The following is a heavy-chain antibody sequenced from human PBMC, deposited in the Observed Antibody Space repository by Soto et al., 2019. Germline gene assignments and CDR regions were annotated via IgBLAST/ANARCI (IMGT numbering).Heavy chain of an antibody. CDR1: GGSISSGGYY. Sequence: PSETLSLTCTVSGGSISSGGYYWSWIRQHPGKGLEWIGYIYYSGSTYYNPSLKSRVTISVDTSKNQFSLKLSSVTAADTAVYYCARGIVLNTAMVTVFDVWGQGSLVTVSA. CDR3: ARGIVLNTAMVTVFDV. D-gene: IGHD5-18*01. V-gene: IGHV4-31*03. CDR2: IYYSGST. J-gene: IGHJ4*02.